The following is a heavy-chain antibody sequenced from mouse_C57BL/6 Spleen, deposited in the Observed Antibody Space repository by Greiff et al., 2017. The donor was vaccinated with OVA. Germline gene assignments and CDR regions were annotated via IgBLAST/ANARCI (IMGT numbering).Heavy chain of an antibody. J-gene: IGHJ3*01. CDR2: INPSNGGT. CDR1: GYTFTSYW. Sequence: QVQLQQPGTELVKPGASVKLSCKASGYTFTSYWMHWVKQRPGQGLEWIGNINPSNGGTNYNEKFKSKATLTVDKSSSTAYMQLSSLTSEDSVVYYCAKDGYYGAWFAYWGQGTLVTVSA. CDR3: AKDGYYGAWFAY. D-gene: IGHD2-3*01. V-gene: IGHV1-53*01.